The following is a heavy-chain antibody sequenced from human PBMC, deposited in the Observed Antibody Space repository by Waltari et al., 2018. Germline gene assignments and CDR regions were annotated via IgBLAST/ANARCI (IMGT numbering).Heavy chain of an antibody. D-gene: IGHD5-12*01. CDR3: ATVTPSGVAPISGGQNYYFRY. V-gene: IGHV3-53*01. J-gene: IGHJ4*02. CDR1: GFTVSNNY. Sequence: EVQLVESGGGLIQPGGSLRLSCAASGFTVSNNYMSWVRQPPGKGLDCGSFVYGDGITYYADSVQGRFTISRDNSKNTFYLHMNSLRGEDTAVYYCATVTPSGVAPISGGQNYYFRYWGQGTLVTVSS. CDR2: VYGDGIT.